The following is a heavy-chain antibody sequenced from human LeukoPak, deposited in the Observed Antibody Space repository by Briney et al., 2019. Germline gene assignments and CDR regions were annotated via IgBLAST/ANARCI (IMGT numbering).Heavy chain of an antibody. CDR2: INHSGST. J-gene: IGHJ5*02. CDR3: ARGISRHSGYPPET. V-gene: IGHV4-34*01. CDR1: GGSFSGYY. D-gene: IGHD5-12*01. Sequence: PSETLTLTCAVYGGSFSGYYWSWIRDPPRKGRGWIGEINHSGSTNYNPSLKSRVTISVDTPKNPFSQKLSSVTATDTAVYYCARGISRHSGYPPETWGQGTLVTVSS.